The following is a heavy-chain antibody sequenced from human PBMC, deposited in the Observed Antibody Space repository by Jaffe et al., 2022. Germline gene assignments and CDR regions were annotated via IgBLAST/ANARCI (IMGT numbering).Heavy chain of an antibody. Sequence: QVQLQESGPRLVKPSETLSLTCTVSGGSITSSYWSWIRQPPGQGLEWIGYIDYTGSTNYNPSLKSRVTISQDTSKNQLFLKVSSVTAADTAVYYCARAEGHNDPFDYWGQGTLVTVSS. D-gene: IGHD1-1*01. CDR1: GGSITSSY. CDR3: ARAEGHNDPFDY. J-gene: IGHJ4*02. V-gene: IGHV4-59*01. CDR2: IDYTGST.